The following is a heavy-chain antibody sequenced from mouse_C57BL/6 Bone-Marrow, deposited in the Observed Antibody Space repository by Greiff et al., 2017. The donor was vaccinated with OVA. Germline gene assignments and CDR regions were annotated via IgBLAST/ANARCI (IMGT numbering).Heavy chain of an antibody. D-gene: IGHD2-10*01. Sequence: EVKLMESGPELVKPGASVKIPCKASGYTFTDYNMDWVKQSHGKSLEWIGDINPNNGGTIYNQKFKGKATLTVDKSSSTAYMELRSLTSEDSAVYFCGLLLDYYAMDYWGQGTSVTVSS. CDR1: GYTFTDYN. J-gene: IGHJ4*01. CDR3: GLLLDYYAMDY. V-gene: IGHV1-18*01. CDR2: INPNNGGT.